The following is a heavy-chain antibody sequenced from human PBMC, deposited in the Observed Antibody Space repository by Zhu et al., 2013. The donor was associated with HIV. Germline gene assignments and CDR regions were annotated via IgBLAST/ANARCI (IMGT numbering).Heavy chain of an antibody. J-gene: IGHJ4*02. CDR2: ISAYNGNT. CDR3: ARGLRWSIPPDY. V-gene: IGHV1-18*01. CDR1: GYTFTKYD. D-gene: IGHD2-21*01. Sequence: QVQLVQSGPEVKKPGASVRVSCEASGYTFTKYDINWVRQATGQGPEWMGWISAYNGNTNYAQKLQGRVTMTTDTSTSTAYMELRSLRSDDTAVYYCARGLRWSIPPDYWGQGTLVTVSS.